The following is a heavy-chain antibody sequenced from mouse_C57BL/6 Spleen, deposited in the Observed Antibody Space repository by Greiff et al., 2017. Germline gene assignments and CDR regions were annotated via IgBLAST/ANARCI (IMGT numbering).Heavy chain of an antibody. CDR1: GYSFTGYY. CDR2: INPSTGGT. V-gene: IGHV1-42*01. CDR3: ARLGRIPPNARDY. Sequence: VQLKQSGPELVKPGASVKISCKASGYSFTGYYMNWVKQSPEKSLEWIGEINPSTGGTTYNQKFKAKATLTVDKSSSTAYMQLKSLTSEDSAVYYCARLGRIPPNARDYWGQGTSVTVSS. J-gene: IGHJ4*01. D-gene: IGHD5-2*01.